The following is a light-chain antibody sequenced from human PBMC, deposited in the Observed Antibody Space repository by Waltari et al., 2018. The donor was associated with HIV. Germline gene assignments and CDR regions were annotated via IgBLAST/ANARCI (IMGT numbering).Light chain of an antibody. CDR3: SSFADKDGFYVL. CDR1: NGDIGSYAY. J-gene: IGLJ2*01. Sequence: QSALTQPPSASGSPGQSVTLSCTGTNGDIGSYAYVPWYQQHPGKAPKLVISEVTKRPSGISDRFSGSKSGNTAFLTVSGLQAEDEADYYCSSFADKDGFYVLFGGGTRLTVL. CDR2: EVT. V-gene: IGLV2-8*01.